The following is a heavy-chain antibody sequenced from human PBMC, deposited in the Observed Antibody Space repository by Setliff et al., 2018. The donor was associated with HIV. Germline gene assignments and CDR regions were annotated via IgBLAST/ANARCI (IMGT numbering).Heavy chain of an antibody. CDR2: IYTSGSP. Sequence: PSETLSLTCSVSGGSVNSGNYHWAWIRQPAGKGLEWIGHIYTSGSPHYKSSLTSRLTISLDTSRNQFSLKLSSVTAADTAVYYCARHKSQPYYFDYWGQGTLVTGSS. V-gene: IGHV4-61*09. CDR1: GGSVNSGNYH. J-gene: IGHJ4*02. CDR3: ARHKSQPYYFDY.